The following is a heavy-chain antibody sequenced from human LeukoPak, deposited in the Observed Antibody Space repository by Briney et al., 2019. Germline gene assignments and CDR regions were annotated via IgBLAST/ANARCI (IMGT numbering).Heavy chain of an antibody. Sequence: GASVKVSCKASGYTFTSYYMHWVRQAPGQGLEWMGIINPSGGSTSYAQKFQGRVTMTRDMSTSTVYMELSSLRPEDTAVYYCARGGVTMIVVVITEDAFDIWGQGTMVTVSS. D-gene: IGHD3-22*01. CDR3: ARGGVTMIVVVITEDAFDI. J-gene: IGHJ3*02. CDR2: INPSGGST. V-gene: IGHV1-46*01. CDR1: GYTFTSYY.